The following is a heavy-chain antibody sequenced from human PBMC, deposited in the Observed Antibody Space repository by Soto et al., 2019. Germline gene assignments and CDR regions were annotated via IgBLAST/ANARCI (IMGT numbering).Heavy chain of an antibody. V-gene: IGHV4-4*07. Sequence: SETLSLTSNVSGASIAGSCYWRSIRHPAGKGLEWIGRFSLSGTTNYSPSLRSRVTMSADVSKNQFSLRLTSVTAADTALYYCARGMTPPCAPAWYYFHSRGQG. CDR1: GASIAGSCY. CDR2: FSLSGTT. CDR3: ARGMTPPCAPAWYYFHS. D-gene: IGHD2-21*01. J-gene: IGHJ4*02.